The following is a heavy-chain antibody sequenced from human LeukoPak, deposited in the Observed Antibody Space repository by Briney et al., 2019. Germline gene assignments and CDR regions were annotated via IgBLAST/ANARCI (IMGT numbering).Heavy chain of an antibody. Sequence: PSETLSLTCTVSGGSISSGDYYWSWIRQPPGKGLEWIGCIYYSGSTYYNPSLKSRVTISVDTSKNQFSLKLSSVTAADTAVYYCARHPSIAAADNWFDPWGQGTLVTVSS. J-gene: IGHJ5*02. D-gene: IGHD6-13*01. V-gene: IGHV4-30-4*08. CDR2: IYYSGST. CDR3: ARHPSIAAADNWFDP. CDR1: GGSISSGDYY.